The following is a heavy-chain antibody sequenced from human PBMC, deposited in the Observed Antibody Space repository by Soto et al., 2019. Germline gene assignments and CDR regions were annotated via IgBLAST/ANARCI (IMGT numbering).Heavy chain of an antibody. CDR3: ARAPPAHPHWFDP. J-gene: IGHJ5*02. CDR1: GGSISSGGYY. Sequence: TSETLSLTCTVSGGSISSGGYYWSWIRQHPGKGLEWIGYIYYSGSTYYNPSLKSRVTISVDTSKNQFSLKLSSVTAADTAVYYCARAPPAHPHWFDPWGQGTLVTVSS. CDR2: IYYSGST. V-gene: IGHV4-31*03.